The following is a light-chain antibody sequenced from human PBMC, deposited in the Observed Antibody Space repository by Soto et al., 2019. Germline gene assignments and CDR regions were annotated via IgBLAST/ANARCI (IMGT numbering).Light chain of an antibody. V-gene: IGKV2-30*01. CDR1: QSLVYRDGIAY. CDR2: KAS. Sequence: DVVMTQSPLSLPVTLGQPASISCRSSQSLVYRDGIAYLNWLHQRTGQSPRRLIYKASHRYPGVTDIFNGRMTGTDLTLKISRVEAEDVGVYYCVQSIHWPSSTFGQGTRLEIK. CDR3: VQSIHWPSST. J-gene: IGKJ2*01.